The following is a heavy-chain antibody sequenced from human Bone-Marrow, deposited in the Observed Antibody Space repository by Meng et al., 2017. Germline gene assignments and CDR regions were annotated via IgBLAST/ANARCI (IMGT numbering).Heavy chain of an antibody. CDR1: GFTFSSYA. CDR2: ISYDGSNK. J-gene: IGHJ5*02. V-gene: IGHV3-30*04. Sequence: QVRLVESGGGVVQPGRSLRLSCAASGFTFSSYAMHWVRQAPGKGLEWVAVISYDGSNKYYADSVKGRFTISRDNSKNTLYLQMNSLRAEDTAVYYCARDSWFDPWGQGTLVTVSS. CDR3: ARDSWFDP.